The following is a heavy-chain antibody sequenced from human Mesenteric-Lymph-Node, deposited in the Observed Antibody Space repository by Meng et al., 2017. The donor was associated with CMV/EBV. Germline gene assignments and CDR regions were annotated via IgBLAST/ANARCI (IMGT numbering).Heavy chain of an antibody. CDR3: ARDRRDYDFWSGHYYFDY. Sequence: SETLSLTCTVSGGSISSTTYDWDWIRQPPGKGLEWIGSISYSGSVSYSGNTYYNPSLKSRVTISVDTSKNQLSLKLSSVTAADTAVYYCARDRRDYDFWSGHYYFDYWGQGTLVTVSS. CDR1: GGSISSTTYD. D-gene: IGHD3-3*01. J-gene: IGHJ4*02. V-gene: IGHV4-39*07. CDR2: ISYSGSVSYSGNT.